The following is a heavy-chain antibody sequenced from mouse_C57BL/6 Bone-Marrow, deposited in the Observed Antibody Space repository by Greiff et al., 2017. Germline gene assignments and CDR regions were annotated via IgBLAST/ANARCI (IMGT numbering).Heavy chain of an antibody. CDR3: ARSGWDRDYAMDY. CDR1: GFSLSTSGVG. D-gene: IGHD4-1*01. V-gene: IGHV8-12*01. Sequence: QVTLKESGPGILQPPQTLSLTCSFSGFSLSTSGVGVSWFRQPSGKGLEWLAHIYWDDDKRYNPSLKSRLTISKDTSSNQVFLKITSVDTADTATYYCARSGWDRDYAMDYWGQGTSVTVSS. CDR2: IYWDDDK. J-gene: IGHJ4*01.